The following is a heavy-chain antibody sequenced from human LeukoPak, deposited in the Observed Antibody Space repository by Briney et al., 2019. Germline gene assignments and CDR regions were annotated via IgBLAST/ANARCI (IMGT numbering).Heavy chain of an antibody. D-gene: IGHD3-22*01. Sequence: GGSLRLSCAASGFTFSSYEMIWVRQAPGKGLEWVSYISSSGSTIYYADSVKGRFTISRDNAKNSLYLQMNSLRAEDTAVYYCARDTDYYDSSGYYFAYYYYGMDVWGQGTTVTVSS. J-gene: IGHJ6*02. CDR1: GFTFSSYE. CDR2: ISSSGSTI. CDR3: ARDTDYYDSSGYYFAYYYYGMDV. V-gene: IGHV3-48*03.